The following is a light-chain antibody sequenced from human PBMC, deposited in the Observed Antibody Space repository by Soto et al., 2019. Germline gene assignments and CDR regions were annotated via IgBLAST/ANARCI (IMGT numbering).Light chain of an antibody. Sequence: MGLTQSPGTLSLSPGESATLSCRASRSFANSSLGWYQQKPGQPPRLHLYAASKRATGIPDRFSGSGSGTDFTLTINRLEPEDSAVYYCQQYGSSPPYTFGQGTKVEI. CDR2: AAS. CDR1: RSFANSS. CDR3: QQYGSSPPYT. J-gene: IGKJ2*01. V-gene: IGKV3-20*01.